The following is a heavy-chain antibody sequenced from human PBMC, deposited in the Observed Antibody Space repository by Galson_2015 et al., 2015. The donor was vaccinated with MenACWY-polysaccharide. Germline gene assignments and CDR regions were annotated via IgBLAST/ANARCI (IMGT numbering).Heavy chain of an antibody. V-gene: IGHV3-64D*06. Sequence: SLRLSCAASGFTFSSYVMHWVRQAPGKGLECVSGISSNGGSTYYADSVTGRFTISRDNSKNTLYLQMSSLRAEDTAVYYCVKGGYSSSWYRGDYWGQGTLVTVSS. CDR3: VKGGYSSSWYRGDY. D-gene: IGHD6-13*01. CDR1: GFTFSSYV. CDR2: ISSNGGST. J-gene: IGHJ4*02.